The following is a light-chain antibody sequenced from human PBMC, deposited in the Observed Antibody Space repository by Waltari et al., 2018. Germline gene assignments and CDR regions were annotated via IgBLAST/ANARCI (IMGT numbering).Light chain of an antibody. J-gene: IGLJ2*01. CDR3: ATWDANLSGPI. CDR2: TNN. V-gene: IGLV1-47*01. CDR1: YSTIGTAG. Sequence: QSALTQPPSASGPPGQRVTISCSASYSTIGTAGVLWYQQVPGLAPRLLIYTNNQRPSGVPDRFSGAKSGTSASLTLSGLRSEDEAVYYCATWDANLSGPIFGGGTKLTVL.